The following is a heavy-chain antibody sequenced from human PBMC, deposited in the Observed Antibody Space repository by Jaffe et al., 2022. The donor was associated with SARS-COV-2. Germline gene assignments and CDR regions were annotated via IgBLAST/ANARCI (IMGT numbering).Heavy chain of an antibody. CDR2: ISSSGSTI. CDR3: ARDVERYCSSTSCSIGNYYYGMDV. Sequence: EVQLVESGGGLVQPGGSLRLSCAASGFTFSSYEMNWVRQAPGKGLEWVSYISSSGSTIYYADSVKGRFTISRDNAKNSLYLQMNSLRAEDTAVYYCARDVERYCSSTSCSIGNYYYGMDVWGQGTTVTVSS. J-gene: IGHJ6*02. D-gene: IGHD2-2*01. CDR1: GFTFSSYE. V-gene: IGHV3-48*03.